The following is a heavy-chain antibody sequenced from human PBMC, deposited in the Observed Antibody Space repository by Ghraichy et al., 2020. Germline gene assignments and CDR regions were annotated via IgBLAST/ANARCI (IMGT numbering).Heavy chain of an antibody. V-gene: IGHV2-5*02. D-gene: IGHD3-16*01. CDR2: IYWDDDK. CDR1: GFSLTTNGVG. Sequence: SGPTLVKPTQTLTLTCTFSGFSLTTNGVGVGWIRQPPGKAPEWLALIYWDDDKRYSPSLKSRLTITKDTSRNQVVLTMTNMDPVDSATYYCAHRTFGGVIFDYWGQGTLVTVSS. J-gene: IGHJ4*02. CDR3: AHRTFGGVIFDY.